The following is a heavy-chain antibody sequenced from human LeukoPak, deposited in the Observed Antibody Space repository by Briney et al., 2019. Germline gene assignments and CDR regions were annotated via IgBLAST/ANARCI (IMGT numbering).Heavy chain of an antibody. V-gene: IGHV3-7*01. CDR1: GFTFSSYW. Sequence: GGSLRLSCAASGFTFSSYWMSWVRQAPGKGLEWVADIKQDGSEKYYVDSVKGRFTISRGNAKNSLYLQMNSLRAEDTAVYYCARAGISGWAYYFDYWGQGTLVTVSS. D-gene: IGHD3-3*02. J-gene: IGHJ4*02. CDR2: IKQDGSEK. CDR3: ARAGISGWAYYFDY.